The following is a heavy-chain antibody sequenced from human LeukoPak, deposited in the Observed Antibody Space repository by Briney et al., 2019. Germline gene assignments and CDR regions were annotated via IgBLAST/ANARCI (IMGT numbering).Heavy chain of an antibody. CDR3: ARDIVPDILTGYSIY. CDR2: ISSSSSYI. CDR1: GFTFSSYA. V-gene: IGHV3-21*01. D-gene: IGHD3-9*01. Sequence: AGGSLRLSCAASGFTFSSYAMHWVRQAPGKGLEWVSSISSSSSYIYYADSVKGRFTISRDNAKNSLYLQMNSLRAEDTAVYYCARDIVPDILTGYSIYWGQGTLV. J-gene: IGHJ4*02.